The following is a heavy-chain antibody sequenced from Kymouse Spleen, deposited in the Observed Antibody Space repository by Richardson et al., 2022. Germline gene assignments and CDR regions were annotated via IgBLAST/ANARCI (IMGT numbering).Heavy chain of an antibody. CDR3: ARGDWGRGGFDY. J-gene: IGHJ4*02. CDR1: GGSFSGYY. V-gene: IGHV4-34*01. D-gene: IGHD7-27*02. CDR2: INHSGST. Sequence: QVQLQQWGAGLLKPSETLSLTCAVYGGSFSGYYWSWIRQPPGKGLEWIGEINHSGSTNYNPSLKSRVTISVDTSKNQFSLKLSSVTAADTAVYYCARGDWGRGGFDYWGQGTLVTVSS.